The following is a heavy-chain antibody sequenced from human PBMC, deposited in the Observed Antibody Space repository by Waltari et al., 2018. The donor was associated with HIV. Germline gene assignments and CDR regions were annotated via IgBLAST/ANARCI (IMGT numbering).Heavy chain of an antibody. D-gene: IGHD2-21*02. Sequence: SCKASGGTFSSYTISWVRQAPGQGLEWMGRIIPILGIANYAQKFQGRVTITADKSTSTAYMELSSLRSEDTAVYYCARDRNYCGGDCYSYNWFDPWGQGTLVTVSS. CDR2: IIPILGIA. J-gene: IGHJ5*02. V-gene: IGHV1-69*04. CDR1: GGTFSSYT. CDR3: ARDRNYCGGDCYSYNWFDP.